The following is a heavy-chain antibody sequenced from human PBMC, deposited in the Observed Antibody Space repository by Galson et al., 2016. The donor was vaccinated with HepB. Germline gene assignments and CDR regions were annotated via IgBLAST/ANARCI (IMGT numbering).Heavy chain of an antibody. J-gene: IGHJ6*02. CDR2: INPDGTST. CDR1: GFTFTSFS. D-gene: IGHD5-24*01. Sequence: SLRLSCAVSGFTFTSFSMNWVRQAPGEGLVWVSTINPDGTSTKYADSVKGRFTMSRDNAKNTLHLQMDSLRVDDTAVYYCTKRLSHGMDVWGQGTTVTVSS. CDR3: TKRLSHGMDV. V-gene: IGHV3-74*03.